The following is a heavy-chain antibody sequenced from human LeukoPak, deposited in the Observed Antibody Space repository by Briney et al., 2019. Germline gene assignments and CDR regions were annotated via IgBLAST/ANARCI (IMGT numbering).Heavy chain of an antibody. CDR1: GFTFSSYS. V-gene: IGHV3-48*01. D-gene: IGHD6-19*01. CDR3: ARGAVAGRGAFDI. CDR2: ISSSSSTI. Sequence: PGRSLRLSCAASGFTFSSYSMNWVRQAPGKGLEWVSYISSSSSTIYYADSVKGRFTISRDNAKNSLYLQMNSLRAEDTAVYYCARGAVAGRGAFDIWGQGTMVTVSS. J-gene: IGHJ3*02.